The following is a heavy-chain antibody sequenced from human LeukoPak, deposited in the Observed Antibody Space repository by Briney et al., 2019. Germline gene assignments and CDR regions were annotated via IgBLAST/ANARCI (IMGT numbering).Heavy chain of an antibody. D-gene: IGHD2-8*01. J-gene: IGHJ4*02. Sequence: GGSLRLSCAASGFTFSNYAMSWVRQAPGKGLEWVSAISGSGGSTYYADSVKGRFTISRDNSKNTLYLQMNSLRAEDTAVYYCAKDQRVLMVYGEFDYWGQGTLVTVSS. CDR3: AKDQRVLMVYGEFDY. V-gene: IGHV3-23*01. CDR1: GFTFSNYA. CDR2: ISGSGGST.